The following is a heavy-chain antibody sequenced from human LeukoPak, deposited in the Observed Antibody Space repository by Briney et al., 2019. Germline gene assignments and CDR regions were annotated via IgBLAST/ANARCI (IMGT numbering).Heavy chain of an antibody. D-gene: IGHD2-15*01. CDR3: VREYHGGSFDY. Sequence: ASVKVSCKASGYXFTSYYIHWVRQAPGQGLEWMGIIYTSGGNTDYAQKFQGRVTVTRDTSTSTVYMELSSLRSEDTAVYYCVREYHGGSFDYWGQGTLVTVSS. V-gene: IGHV1-46*01. J-gene: IGHJ4*02. CDR1: GYXFTSYY. CDR2: IYTSGGNT.